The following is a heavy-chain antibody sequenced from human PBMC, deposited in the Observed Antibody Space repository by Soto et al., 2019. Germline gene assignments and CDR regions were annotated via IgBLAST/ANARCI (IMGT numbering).Heavy chain of an antibody. D-gene: IGHD2-2*01. Sequence: PGESLKISCKASGLTFSSYSLGWVRHMPGKGLQWMGNIFSSDSSAKYSPSFVGQVTISVDRSINTAYLQWSSLKASDTAIYYCGTWRGSSWFDYWGPGTLVTV. CDR1: GLTFSSYS. CDR2: IFSSDSSA. J-gene: IGHJ4*02. CDR3: GTWRGSSWFDY. V-gene: IGHV5-51*01.